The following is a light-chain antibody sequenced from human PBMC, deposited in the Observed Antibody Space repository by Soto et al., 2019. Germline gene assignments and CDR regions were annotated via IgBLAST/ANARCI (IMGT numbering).Light chain of an antibody. CDR1: QSVSSSY. CDR3: QQSYTSPAFT. V-gene: IGKV3-20*01. J-gene: IGKJ3*01. Sequence: EIVLTQSPGTLSLSPGERATLSCRASQSVSSSYLAWYQQKPGQAPRLLIYGASSRATGIPDRFSGSGSGTDFTLTISRLEPEDFAAYYCQQSYTSPAFTFGPGTRVNAK. CDR2: GAS.